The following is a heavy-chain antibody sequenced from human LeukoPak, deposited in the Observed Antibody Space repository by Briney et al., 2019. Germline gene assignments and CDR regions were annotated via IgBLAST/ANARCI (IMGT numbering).Heavy chain of an antibody. Sequence: GGSLRLSCAASGFTFSSYAMSWVRQAPGKGLEWVSAISGSGGSTYYADSVKGRFTISRDNSKNTLYLQMNSLRAEDTAVHYCARFGVVEKLSYGMDVWGQGTTVTVSS. CDR1: GFTFSSYA. J-gene: IGHJ6*02. V-gene: IGHV3-23*01. CDR3: ARFGVVEKLSYGMDV. CDR2: ISGSGGST. D-gene: IGHD3-3*01.